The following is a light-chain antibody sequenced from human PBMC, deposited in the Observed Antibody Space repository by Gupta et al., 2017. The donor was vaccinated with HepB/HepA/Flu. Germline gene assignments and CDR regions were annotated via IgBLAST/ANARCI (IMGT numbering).Light chain of an antibody. Sequence: SDVGGYNYVPWYQQHPGKAPKLMIYDVSNRPSGVSDRFSGSKSGNTASLTISGLQAEDVADYHCSSYTSSSTVVFGGGTKLTVL. J-gene: IGLJ2*01. CDR2: DVS. CDR3: SSYTSSSTVV. CDR1: SDVGGYNY. V-gene: IGLV2-14*04.